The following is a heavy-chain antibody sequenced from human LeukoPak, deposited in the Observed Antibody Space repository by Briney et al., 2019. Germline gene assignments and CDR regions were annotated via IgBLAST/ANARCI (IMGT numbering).Heavy chain of an antibody. CDR2: FDPEDGET. CDR3: AKLGRDKATIAHLYYYYYYMDV. CDR1: GYTLTELS. V-gene: IGHV1-24*01. J-gene: IGHJ6*03. Sequence: GASVKVSCKVSGYTLTELSMHWVRQAPGKGLEWMGGFDPEDGETIYAQKFQGRVTMTEDTSTDTAYMELSSLRSEDTAVYYCAKLGRDKATIAHLYYYYYYMDVWGKGTTVTVSS. D-gene: IGHD5-24*01.